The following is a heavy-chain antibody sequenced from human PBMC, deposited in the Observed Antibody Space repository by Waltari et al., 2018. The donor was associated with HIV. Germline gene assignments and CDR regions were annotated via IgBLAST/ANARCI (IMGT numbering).Heavy chain of an antibody. J-gene: IGHJ6*02. Sequence: QLQLQESGPGLVKPSETLSLTCTVSGGSISSSSYYWGWIRQPPGKGLEWIGSIYYSGSTYYHPSLKRRVTISVDTSKNQFSLKLSSVTAADTAVYYCARGAHLAEGSYGMDVWGQGTTVTVSS. CDR3: ARGAHLAEGSYGMDV. CDR2: IYYSGST. V-gene: IGHV4-39*01. CDR1: GGSISSSSYY.